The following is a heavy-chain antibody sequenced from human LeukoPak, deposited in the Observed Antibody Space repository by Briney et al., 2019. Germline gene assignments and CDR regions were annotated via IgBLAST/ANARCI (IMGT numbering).Heavy chain of an antibody. CDR2: INPNTGGT. J-gene: IGHJ6*03. CDR1: GYTFTGYY. Sequence: ASVKVSCKATGYTFTGYYMHWVRQAPGQGLEWMGWINPNTGGTNYAQKFQGRVTMTRDTSISTAYMELSRLRSDATAVYYCARKSLGYCSSTTCYGSMDVWGKGTTVTVSS. CDR3: ARKSLGYCSSTTCYGSMDV. V-gene: IGHV1-2*02. D-gene: IGHD2-2*01.